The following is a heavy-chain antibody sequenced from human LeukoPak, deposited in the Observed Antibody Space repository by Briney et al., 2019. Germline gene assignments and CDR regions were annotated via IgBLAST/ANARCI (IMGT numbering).Heavy chain of an antibody. V-gene: IGHV1-18*01. J-gene: IGHJ4*02. D-gene: IGHD2-2*01. CDR1: GYTFTSYG. CDR2: ISAYNGNT. CDR3: ARDCSSTSCYLAFDY. Sequence: ASVKVSCKXSGYTFTSYGISWVRQAPGQGLEWMGWISAYNGNTNYSQKLQGRVTMTTDTSTSTAYMELRSLRSDDTAVYYCARDCSSTSCYLAFDYWGQGTLVTVSS.